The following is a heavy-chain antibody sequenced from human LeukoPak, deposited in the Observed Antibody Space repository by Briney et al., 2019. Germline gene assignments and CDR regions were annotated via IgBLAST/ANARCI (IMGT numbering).Heavy chain of an antibody. V-gene: IGHV1-24*01. J-gene: IGHJ4*02. CDR1: GYTLTELS. CDR3: ARGKEVITMLRGLKPGYYFDY. CDR2: FDPKDGDT. D-gene: IGHD3-10*01. Sequence: ASVKVSCKVSGYTLTELSVHWVRQAPGKGLEWMGNFDPKDGDTIYAQGFQGRVTMTEDTSTHTAYMELSSLRSEDTAVYYCARGKEVITMLRGLKPGYYFDYWGQGTLVTVSS.